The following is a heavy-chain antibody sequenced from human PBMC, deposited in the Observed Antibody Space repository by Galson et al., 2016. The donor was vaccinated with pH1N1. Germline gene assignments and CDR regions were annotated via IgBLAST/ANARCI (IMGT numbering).Heavy chain of an antibody. CDR2: VYSSGRT. Sequence: TLSLTCTVSGASTSSGGYHWSWIRRSAGKSLEWIGHVYSSGRTNYSPSLKSRVTISIDTSKNQFSLKLDSVTAAETAIYYCARDRSVLRYFDWLPNWFDPWGQGALVTVSS. CDR1: GASTSSGGYH. CDR3: ARDRSVLRYFDWLPNWFDP. J-gene: IGHJ5*02. D-gene: IGHD3-9*01. V-gene: IGHV4-61*09.